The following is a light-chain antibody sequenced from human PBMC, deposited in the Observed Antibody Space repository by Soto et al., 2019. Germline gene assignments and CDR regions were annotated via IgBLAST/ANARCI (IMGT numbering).Light chain of an antibody. CDR2: GAS. CDR3: QQYGSSPLT. J-gene: IGKJ4*01. CDR1: QSFSSSS. Sequence: EIVLTRSPGTLSLSPGERGTLSCKAGQSFSSSSLARYQQKPGQAPRLLIYGASNRASGVPDRFSGGGSGTDFTLTISGLEPEDFAVYYCQQYGSSPLTFGGGTKVDIK. V-gene: IGKV3-20*01.